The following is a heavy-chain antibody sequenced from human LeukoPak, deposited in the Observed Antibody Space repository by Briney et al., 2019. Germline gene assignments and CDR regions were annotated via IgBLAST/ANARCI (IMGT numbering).Heavy chain of an antibody. CDR3: AKDRGIISDY. J-gene: IGHJ4*02. CDR2: ISGSRGST. Sequence: PGGSLRLSCAASGFTVSSNYMSWVRQAPGKGLEWVSAISGSRGSTYYADSVKGRFTISRDNSKNTLYLQMNSLRAEDTALYYCAKDRGIISDYWGQGILVTVSS. V-gene: IGHV3-23*01. CDR1: GFTVSSNY. D-gene: IGHD3-10*01.